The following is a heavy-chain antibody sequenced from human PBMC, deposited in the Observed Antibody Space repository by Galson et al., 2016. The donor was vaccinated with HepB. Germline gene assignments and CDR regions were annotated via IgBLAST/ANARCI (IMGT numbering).Heavy chain of an antibody. CDR2: IKTNRDGATT. V-gene: IGHV3-15*05. CDR3: EHSRAWWAVAY. D-gene: IGHD2-8*02. CDR1: GFSFSDAW. Sequence: SLRLSCAVSGFSFSDAWITWVRQTPGRGLEWVGRIKTNRDGATTDYAAPVKGRFTIFRDDSKNTAYLHMSSLKNEDTAFYFCEHSRAWWAVAYWGLGTLVTVSS. J-gene: IGHJ4*02.